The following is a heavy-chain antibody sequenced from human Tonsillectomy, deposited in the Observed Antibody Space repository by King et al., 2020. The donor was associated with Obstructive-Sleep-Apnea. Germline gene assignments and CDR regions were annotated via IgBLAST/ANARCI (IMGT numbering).Heavy chain of an antibody. CDR3: ARALTTVAWFDP. D-gene: IGHD4-11*01. V-gene: IGHV4-38-2*02. J-gene: IGHJ5*02. Sequence: VQLQESGPGLVKPSETLSLTCSVSGFSISSGFYWGWIRQPPGKGLEWIGNIYYTGTTYYNPSLKSRVTISVDTSKNHFSLKMTSMTAPDTAVYYCARALTTVAWFDPWGQGSLVIVSS. CDR2: IYYTGTT. CDR1: GFSISSGFY.